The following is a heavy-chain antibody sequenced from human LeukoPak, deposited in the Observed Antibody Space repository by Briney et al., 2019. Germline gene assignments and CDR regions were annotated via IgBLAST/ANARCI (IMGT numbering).Heavy chain of an antibody. CDR3: ARTLAGCSSASCSSPMDV. J-gene: IGHJ6*03. D-gene: IGHD2-2*01. CDR1: GDSISSPDYF. CDR2: IFYSGTT. V-gene: IGHV4-30-4*08. Sequence: SETLSLTCTVSGDSISSPDYFWTWIRQPPGKGLEWIGYIFYSGTTYYSPSLKSRLTISVETSKNQFSLKLNSVTAAGTAVYYCARTLAGCSSASCSSPMDVWGKGTSVTVSS.